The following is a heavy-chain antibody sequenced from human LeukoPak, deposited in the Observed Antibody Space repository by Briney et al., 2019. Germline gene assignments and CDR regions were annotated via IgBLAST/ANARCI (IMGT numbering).Heavy chain of an antibody. D-gene: IGHD6-19*01. J-gene: IGHJ4*02. Sequence: GGSLRLSCAASGFTFSSYSMNWVRQAPGKGLEWVSSISSSSSYIYYADSVRGRFTISRDNAKNSLYLQMNSMRAEDTAVYYCGRDPPGAVAGKDYWGQGTLVPVSS. V-gene: IGHV3-21*01. CDR3: GRDPPGAVAGKDY. CDR1: GFTFSSYS. CDR2: ISSSSSYI.